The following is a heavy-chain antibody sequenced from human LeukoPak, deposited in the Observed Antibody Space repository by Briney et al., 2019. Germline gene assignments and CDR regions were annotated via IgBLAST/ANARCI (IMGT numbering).Heavy chain of an antibody. CDR1: GFTFSSYA. CDR2: ISGSGSST. D-gene: IGHD3-16*01. Sequence: RPGGSLRLSCAASGFTFSSYAMTWVRQAPGKGLEWVSGISGSGSSTYYADSVKGRFTISRDNSKNTLYLQMNSLRAEDTAVCYCAKGVGGATYYFDYWGQGTLVTVSS. CDR3: AKGVGGATYYFDY. V-gene: IGHV3-23*01. J-gene: IGHJ4*02.